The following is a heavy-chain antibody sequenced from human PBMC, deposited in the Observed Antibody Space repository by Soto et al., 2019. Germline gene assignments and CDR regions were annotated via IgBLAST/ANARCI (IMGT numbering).Heavy chain of an antibody. D-gene: IGHD3-16*01. CDR1: GFTFSAYW. Sequence: EVQLVESGGGLVQPGGSLRLSCAASGFTFSAYWMYWVRQAPGKGLVSVSRIDSDGSGTSYADSVKGRFTISRDNAMNTLYLQMNSLRAEDTAVYYCVRDGMFAGPALDYWGQGTLVTVSS. J-gene: IGHJ4*02. V-gene: IGHV3-74*01. CDR3: VRDGMFAGPALDY. CDR2: IDSDGSGT.